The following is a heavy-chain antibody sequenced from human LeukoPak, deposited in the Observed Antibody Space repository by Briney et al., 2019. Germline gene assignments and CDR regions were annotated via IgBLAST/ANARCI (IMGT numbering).Heavy chain of an antibody. D-gene: IGHD5-18*01. CDR3: ARGESEEWIQLWLLSDWFDP. CDR2: INHSGST. J-gene: IGHJ5*02. Sequence: SETLSLTCTVSGGSISSYYWSWIRQPPGKGLEWIGEINHSGSTNYNPSLKSRVTISVDTSKNQFSLKLSSVTAADTAVYYCARGESEEWIQLWLLSDWFDPWGQGTLVTVSS. CDR1: GGSISSYY. V-gene: IGHV4-34*01.